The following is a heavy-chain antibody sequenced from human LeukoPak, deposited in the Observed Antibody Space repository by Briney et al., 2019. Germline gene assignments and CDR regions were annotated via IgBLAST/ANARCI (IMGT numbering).Heavy chain of an antibody. D-gene: IGHD3-9*01. J-gene: IGHJ5*02. Sequence: PGGSLRLSCAASGFTFSDYYMSWIRQAPGKGLEWVSYISRSGSTTYHADSVKGRFTMSRDNAKNSLYLQMNSLRAEDTAVYYCARDMTGYSSWFHPWGQGTLVTVSS. CDR1: GFTFSDYY. V-gene: IGHV3-11*01. CDR2: ISRSGSTT. CDR3: ARDMTGYSSWFHP.